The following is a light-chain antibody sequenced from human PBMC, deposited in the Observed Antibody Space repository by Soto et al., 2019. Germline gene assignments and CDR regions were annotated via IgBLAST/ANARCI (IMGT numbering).Light chain of an antibody. CDR1: SSDVGGYNY. CDR2: DVS. Sequence: LTQPASVSGSPGQSITISCTGTSSDVGGYNYVSWYQQHPGKAPKLMIYDVSNRPSGVSNRFSGSKSGNTASLTISGLRAEDEADYYCNSYTSNNTYVFGTGTKVTVL. CDR3: NSYTSNNTYV. V-gene: IGLV2-14*01. J-gene: IGLJ1*01.